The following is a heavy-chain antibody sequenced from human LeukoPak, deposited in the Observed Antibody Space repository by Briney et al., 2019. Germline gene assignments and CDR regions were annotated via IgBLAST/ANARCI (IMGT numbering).Heavy chain of an antibody. V-gene: IGHV3-23*01. CDR2: IGGRGTST. CDR3: AKELIVGAMDY. D-gene: IGHD1-26*01. Sequence: GGSLRLSCAASGFRFSDFTMTWVRQAPGKGPEWVSAIGGRGTSTYYADSLGGRFTISRDNSKDMLYLQMNSLKVEDTAVYYCAKELIVGAMDYWGQGTLVTVSS. J-gene: IGHJ4*02. CDR1: GFRFSDFT.